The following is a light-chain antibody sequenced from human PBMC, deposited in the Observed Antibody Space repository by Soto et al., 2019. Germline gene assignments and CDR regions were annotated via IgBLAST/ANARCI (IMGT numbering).Light chain of an antibody. CDR2: GSS. CDR3: QQYGSSPRT. Sequence: EIVLTQSPGTLSLSPGERATLSCRASQSVNNSYLAWYQQKPGQAPRLLIYGSSSRATGIPDRFSGSGSGTDFTLTISRLEPEDFAVFYCQQYGSSPRTFGQGTKVEIK. J-gene: IGKJ1*01. V-gene: IGKV3-20*01. CDR1: QSVNNSY.